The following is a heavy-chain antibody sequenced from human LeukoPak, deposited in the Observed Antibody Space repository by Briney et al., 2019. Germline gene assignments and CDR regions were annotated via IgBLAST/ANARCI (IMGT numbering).Heavy chain of an antibody. CDR3: AKEPKRATITGDY. Sequence: GGSLRLSCAASGFTFSSYTMSWVRQAPGKGLEWVSTITTSDGSTYYADSVKGRFTISRDNSKNTLYLQMNSLRAEDTAVYYCAKEPKRATITGDYWGQGTLVTVSS. J-gene: IGHJ4*02. CDR1: GFTFSSYT. V-gene: IGHV3-23*01. D-gene: IGHD5-24*01. CDR2: ITTSDGST.